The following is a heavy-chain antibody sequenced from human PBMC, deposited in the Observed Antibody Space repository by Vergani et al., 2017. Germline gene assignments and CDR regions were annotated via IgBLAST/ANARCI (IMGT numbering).Heavy chain of an antibody. Sequence: QLQLQESGPGLVKPSETLSLTCAVYGGSFSGYYWSWIRQPPGKGLEWIGEINHSGSTNYNPSLRSRVTISVDTSKNQFSLKLSSVTAADTAVYYCGIKSSSSSGAFDIWGQGTMVTVSS. CDR2: INHSGST. CDR1: GGSFSGYY. J-gene: IGHJ3*02. CDR3: GIKSSSSSGAFDI. V-gene: IGHV4-34*01. D-gene: IGHD6-6*01.